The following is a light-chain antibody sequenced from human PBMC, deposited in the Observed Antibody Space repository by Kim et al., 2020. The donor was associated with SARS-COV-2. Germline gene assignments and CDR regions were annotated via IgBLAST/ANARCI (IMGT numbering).Light chain of an antibody. Sequence: VSPGQTARFTCAGDKLWDKYAFWYQQKPGQSPVLVMFQHDKRPSGISQRFSGSNSGNTAILTISGTRTIDEADYYCQAWDSSAAVFGGGTQLTVL. CDR3: QAWDSSAAV. CDR2: QHD. J-gene: IGLJ2*01. CDR1: KLWDKY. V-gene: IGLV3-1*01.